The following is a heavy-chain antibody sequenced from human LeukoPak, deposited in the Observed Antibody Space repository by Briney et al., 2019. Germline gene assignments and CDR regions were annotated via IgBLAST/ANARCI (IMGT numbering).Heavy chain of an antibody. J-gene: IGHJ6*02. Sequence: SETLSLTCTVFGGSTSSYYWSWIRQPPGKGLEWIGYIYYSGSTNYNPSLKSRVTISVDTSKNQFSLKLSSVTAADTAVYYCARLAIAAAGTHYGMDVWGQGTTVTVSS. D-gene: IGHD6-13*01. CDR3: ARLAIAAAGTHYGMDV. CDR1: GGSTSSYY. V-gene: IGHV4-59*08. CDR2: IYYSGST.